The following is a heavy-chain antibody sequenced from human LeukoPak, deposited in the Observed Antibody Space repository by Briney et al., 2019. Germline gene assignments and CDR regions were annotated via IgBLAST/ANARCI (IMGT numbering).Heavy chain of an antibody. CDR2: ISSSSSYI. Sequence: GGSLRLSCAASGFTFSSYSMNWVRQAPGKGLEWVSSISSSSSYIYYADSVKGRFTISRDNAKNSLYLQMNSLRAEDTAVYYCARDGVKQWLETPNFDYWGQGTLVTVSS. D-gene: IGHD6-19*01. CDR3: ARDGVKQWLETPNFDY. J-gene: IGHJ4*02. V-gene: IGHV3-21*01. CDR1: GFTFSSYS.